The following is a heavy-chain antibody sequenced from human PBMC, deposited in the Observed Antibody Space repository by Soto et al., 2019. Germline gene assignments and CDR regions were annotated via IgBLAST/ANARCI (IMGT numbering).Heavy chain of an antibody. CDR3: ARHNRYSSTWFEGWFDP. CDR2: IHPGDSDT. V-gene: IGHV5-51*01. CDR1: GYSFTNYW. Sequence: PGESLKISCQGSGYSFTNYWVGWVRQIPGRGLEWMGIIHPGDSDTRYSPFFQGQVTISADKSISTAYLQWCSLKASDTAMYYCARHNRYSSTWFEGWFDPWGQGTLVTVSS. J-gene: IGHJ5*02. D-gene: IGHD6-13*01.